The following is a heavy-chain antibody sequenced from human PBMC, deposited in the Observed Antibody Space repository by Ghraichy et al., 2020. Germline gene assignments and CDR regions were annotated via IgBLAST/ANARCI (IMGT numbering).Heavy chain of an antibody. CDR1: GYTFTSYA. CDR3: ARAAMVRGVIITSHYYYYGMDV. CDR2: INTNTGNP. Sequence: ASVKVSCKASGYTFTSYAMNWVRQAPGQGLEWMGWINTNTGNPTYAQGFTGRFVFSLDTSVSTAYLQISSLKAEDTAVYYCARAAMVRGVIITSHYYYYGMDVWGQGTTVTVSS. J-gene: IGHJ6*02. D-gene: IGHD3-10*01. V-gene: IGHV7-4-1*02.